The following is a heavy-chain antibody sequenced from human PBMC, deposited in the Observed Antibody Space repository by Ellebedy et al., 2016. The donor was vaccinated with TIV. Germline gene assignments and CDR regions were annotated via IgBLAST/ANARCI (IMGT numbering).Heavy chain of an antibody. CDR2: IIPILGIA. CDR3: ARDRDSSSWYFGGYYYYGMDV. Sequence: AASVKVSCKASGGTFSSYAISWVRQAPGQGLKWMGRIIPILGIANYAQKFQGRVTITADKSTSTAYMELSSLRSEDTAVYYCARDRDSSSWYFGGYYYYGMDVWGQGTTVTVSS. D-gene: IGHD6-13*01. CDR1: GGTFSSYA. J-gene: IGHJ6*02. V-gene: IGHV1-69*04.